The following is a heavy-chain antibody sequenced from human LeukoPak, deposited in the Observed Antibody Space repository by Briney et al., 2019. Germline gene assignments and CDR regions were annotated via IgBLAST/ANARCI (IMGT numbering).Heavy chain of an antibody. CDR3: ASIAAAPYNYYYYYMDV. J-gene: IGHJ6*03. D-gene: IGHD6-13*01. Sequence: GGSLRLSCEASGFTFSTYWMHWVRHAPGQGLVWVSRINSDGSDISYADFVKGRFTISRDNAKKTLFLQMNSLRAEDTAVYYCASIAAAPYNYYYYYMDVWGKGTTVTISS. CDR1: GFTFSTYW. V-gene: IGHV3-74*01. CDR2: INSDGSDI.